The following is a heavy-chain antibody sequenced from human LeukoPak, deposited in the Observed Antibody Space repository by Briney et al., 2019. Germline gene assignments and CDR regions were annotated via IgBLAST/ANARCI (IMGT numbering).Heavy chain of an antibody. CDR2: IYYSGTT. V-gene: IGHV4-59*08. CDR3: ARQYDFWSGYYDY. J-gene: IGHJ4*02. CDR1: GGSISSYY. Sequence: SETLSLTCTVSGGSISSYYWSWIRQPPGKGLEWIGYIYYSGTTNYNPSLKSRVTISVDTSKNQFSLKLSSVTAADTAVYYCARQYDFWSGYYDYWGQGTLVTVSS. D-gene: IGHD3-3*01.